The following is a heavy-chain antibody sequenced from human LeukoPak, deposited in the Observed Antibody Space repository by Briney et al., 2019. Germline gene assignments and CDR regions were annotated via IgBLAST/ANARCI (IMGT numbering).Heavy chain of an antibody. CDR1: GFTFSSYS. V-gene: IGHV3-48*01. J-gene: IGHJ4*02. D-gene: IGHD3-10*01. CDR2: ISSSSSTI. Sequence: PGGSLRLSCAASGFTFSSYSMNWVRQAPGKGLEWVSYISSSSSTIYYADSVKGRFTISRDNAKNSLYLQMNSLRAEDTAVYYCARDRAPRGYWGQGTLVTVSS. CDR3: ARDRAPRGY.